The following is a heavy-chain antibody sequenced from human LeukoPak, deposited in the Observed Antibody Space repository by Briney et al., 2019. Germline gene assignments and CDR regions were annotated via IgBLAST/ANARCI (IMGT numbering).Heavy chain of an antibody. V-gene: IGHV1-18*04. CDR3: ARYSGWELQQFYFDH. J-gene: IGHJ4*02. D-gene: IGHD1-26*01. Sequence: ASVKLSCKASGYTFRSYSISWVRQAPGQGLEWMGWISTSNGNTNYAQKLQDRVTMTTDTSTRTVYMELRSLRSDDTAVYYCARYSGWELQQFYFDHWGQGTLVTVSS. CDR2: ISTSNGNT. CDR1: GYTFRSYS.